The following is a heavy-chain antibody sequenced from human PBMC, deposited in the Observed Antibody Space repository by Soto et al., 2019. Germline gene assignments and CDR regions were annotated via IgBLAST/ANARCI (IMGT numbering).Heavy chain of an antibody. J-gene: IGHJ6*01. CDR1: GGTFRTSA. CDR3: ARDKDRQQLGGNYYYIMDV. Sequence: QVQLVQSEAEVKKPGSSVKVSCKTSGGTFRTSAISWVRQAPGQGLEWMGGIMPVFSTPDYAQKFQGRVTIPADESTGTAYMELSSLRSEDTAVYYCARDKDRQQLGGNYYYIMDVWGQGTTVTVSS. D-gene: IGHD3-3*02. CDR2: IMPVFSTP. V-gene: IGHV1-69*12.